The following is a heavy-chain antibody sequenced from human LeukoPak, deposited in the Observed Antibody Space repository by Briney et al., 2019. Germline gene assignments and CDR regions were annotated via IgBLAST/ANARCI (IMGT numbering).Heavy chain of an antibody. V-gene: IGHV4-4*08. CDR2: IYNGGTT. CDR3: ARETTVASVMQY. J-gene: IGHJ4*02. Sequence: SETLSLTCSVSGGSLSTYSWTWVRQSPGKRLEWIGSIYNGGTTNYNPSLKSRATISPDTAKNQFSLRLRSVTAADTAIYYCARETTVASVMQYWGQGTLVCVSS. D-gene: IGHD3-16*01. CDR1: GGSLSTYS.